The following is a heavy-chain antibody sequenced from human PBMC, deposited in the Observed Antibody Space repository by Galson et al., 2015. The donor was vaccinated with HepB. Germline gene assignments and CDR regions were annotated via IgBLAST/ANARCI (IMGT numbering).Heavy chain of an antibody. J-gene: IGHJ6*03. V-gene: IGHV3-9*01. CDR3: AKGDYMDV. Sequence: SLRLSCAASGFTFDDYAMHWVRQAPGKGLEWVSGISWNSGSIGYADSVKGRFTISRDNAKNSLYLQMNSLRAEDTALYYCAKGDYMDVWGKGTTVTVSS. CDR2: ISWNSGSI. CDR1: GFTFDDYA.